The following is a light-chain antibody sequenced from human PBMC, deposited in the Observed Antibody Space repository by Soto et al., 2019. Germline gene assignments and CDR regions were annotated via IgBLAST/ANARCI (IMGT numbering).Light chain of an antibody. CDR3: SSYTSGSALYV. CDR1: SGDVGAYNY. CDR2: DVT. V-gene: IGLV2-11*01. Sequence: QSALTQPRSVSGSPGQSVTISCTGTSGDVGAYNYVSWYQQHPGKAPQLIIFDVTRRPSGVPDRFSGSKSGNTASLTVSGLQAEDDADYYCSSYTSGSALYVFGTGTKVTVL. J-gene: IGLJ1*01.